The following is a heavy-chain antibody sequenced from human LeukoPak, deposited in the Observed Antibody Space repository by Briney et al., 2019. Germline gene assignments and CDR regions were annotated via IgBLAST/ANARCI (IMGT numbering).Heavy chain of an antibody. CDR2: ISYDGSNK. J-gene: IGHJ6*03. CDR3: AKDRLGIQPHYYYYYYMDV. D-gene: IGHD5-18*01. V-gene: IGHV3-30*18. Sequence: PGGSLRLSCAASGFTFSSYGMHWVRQAPGKGLEWVAVISYDGSNKYYADSVKGRFTISRDNSKNTLYLQMNSLRAEDTAVYYCAKDRLGIQPHYYYYYYMDVWGKGTTVTVSS. CDR1: GFTFSSYG.